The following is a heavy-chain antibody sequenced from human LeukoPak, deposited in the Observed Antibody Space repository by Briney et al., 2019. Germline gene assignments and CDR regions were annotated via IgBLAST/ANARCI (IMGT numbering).Heavy chain of an antibody. J-gene: IGHJ4*02. V-gene: IGHV4-59*01. CDR1: GGSISSYY. CDR3: ARVAAQHFDY. Sequence: SSETLSLTCTVSGGSISSYYWSWIQQPPGKGLEWIGYIYYSGSTNYNPSLKSRVTISVDTSKNQFSLKLSSVTAADTAVYYCARVAAQHFDYWGQGTLVTVSS. CDR2: IYYSGST.